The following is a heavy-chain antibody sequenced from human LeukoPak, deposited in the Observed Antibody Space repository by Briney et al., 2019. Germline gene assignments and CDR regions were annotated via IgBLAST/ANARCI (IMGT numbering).Heavy chain of an antibody. J-gene: IGHJ5*02. V-gene: IGHV3-23*01. CDR3: VRGGFDP. CDR2: ISGSGGST. CDR1: GFTFSSYA. Sequence: GGSLRLSCAASGFTFSSYAMSWVRQARGKGLEWVSGISGSGGSTNYADSVKGRFTISRDNSKNTLYLQMNSLRAEDTAVYYCVRGGFDPWGQGTLVTVSS.